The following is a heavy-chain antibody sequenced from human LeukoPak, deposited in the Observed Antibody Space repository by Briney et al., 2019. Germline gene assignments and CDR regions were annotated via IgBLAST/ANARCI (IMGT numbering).Heavy chain of an antibody. D-gene: IGHD2-8*01. CDR1: GYSISSGYY. CDR3: ARVGYACSAIYFQQ. Sequence: AETLSLTCTVSGYSISSGYYWGWIRQPPGKGLEWIGSIYHNGSTNYNPSLKSRVTMSVDTSKNQFSLKVTSVTAADTAVYYCARVGYACSAIYFQQWGQGTLVSVSS. CDR2: IYHNGST. V-gene: IGHV4-38-2*02. J-gene: IGHJ1*01.